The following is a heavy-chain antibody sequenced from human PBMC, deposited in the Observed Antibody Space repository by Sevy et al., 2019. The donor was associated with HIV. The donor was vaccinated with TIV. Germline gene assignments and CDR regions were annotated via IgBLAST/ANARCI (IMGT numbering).Heavy chain of an antibody. D-gene: IGHD3-22*01. V-gene: IGHV3-15*01. CDR3: ATAPGYYDSSPFDY. CDR2: LKSKIDGEAT. CDR1: GFTFSNAW. J-gene: IGHJ4*02. Sequence: GGSLRLSCAVSGFTFSNAWMNWVRRAPGTGLQWVGRLKSKIDGEATDYAAPVKGRFTISRDDSKNTVYLQMNSLKTEDTAVYYCATAPGYYDSSPFDYWGPGTLVTVSS.